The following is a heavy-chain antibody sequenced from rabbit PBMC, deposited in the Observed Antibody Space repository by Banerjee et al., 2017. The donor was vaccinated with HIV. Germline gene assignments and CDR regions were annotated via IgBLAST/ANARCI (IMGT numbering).Heavy chain of an antibody. D-gene: IGHD7-1*01. J-gene: IGHJ4*01. CDR2: IYVGSGGTT. CDR1: GFSFNNTYW. Sequence: QEQLEESGGDLVKPEGSLTLTCTASGFSFNNTYWIYWVRQAPGKGLEWIACIYVGSGGTTYYASWAKGRFTISKTSSTTVTLEMTSLTAADTATYFCARDLAAVTGWNFGLRGQGTLVTVS. V-gene: IGHV1S45*01. CDR3: ARDLAAVTGWNFGL.